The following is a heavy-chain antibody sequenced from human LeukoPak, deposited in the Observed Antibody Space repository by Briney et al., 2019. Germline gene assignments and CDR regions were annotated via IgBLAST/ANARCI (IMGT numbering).Heavy chain of an antibody. V-gene: IGHV4-30-2*01. J-gene: IGHJ5*02. CDR1: GGSISSGGYS. CDR3: ARDRSSSCWFDP. CDR2: IYHSGST. Sequence: PSHTLSLTCAVSGGSISSGGYSWSWIRQPPGKGLEGIGYIYHSGSTYYNPSLKSRVTISVDRSKNQFSLKLSSVTAADTAVYYCARDRSSSCWFDPWGQGTLVTVSS. D-gene: IGHD6-13*01.